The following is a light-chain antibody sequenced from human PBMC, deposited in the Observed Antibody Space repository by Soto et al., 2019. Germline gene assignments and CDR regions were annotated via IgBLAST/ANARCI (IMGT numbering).Light chain of an antibody. Sequence: DIQMTQSPSSLPASVGDRVTITCRASQSISTYVNWYQQKAGKAPKLLIYAASSLQSGVPSRFSGSGSGTDFTLTISSLQPEDFATYYCQQSYSTPITFGQGTRLEIK. CDR3: QQSYSTPIT. V-gene: IGKV1-39*01. CDR2: AAS. J-gene: IGKJ5*01. CDR1: QSISTY.